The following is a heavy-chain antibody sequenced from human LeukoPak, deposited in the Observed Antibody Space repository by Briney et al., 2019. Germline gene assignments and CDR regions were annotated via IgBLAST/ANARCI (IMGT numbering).Heavy chain of an antibody. CDR1: GFTFSSYW. J-gene: IGHJ4*02. V-gene: IGHV3-7*01. Sequence: GGSLRLSCAASGFTFSSYWISWVRQAPGKGLEWVANIKQDGSEKYYVDSVKGRFTISRDNAKNSLYLQMNSLRAEDTAVYSCARDHISSGSYSGFDYWGQGTLVTVSS. CDR2: IKQDGSEK. CDR3: ARDHISSGSYSGFDY. D-gene: IGHD1-26*01.